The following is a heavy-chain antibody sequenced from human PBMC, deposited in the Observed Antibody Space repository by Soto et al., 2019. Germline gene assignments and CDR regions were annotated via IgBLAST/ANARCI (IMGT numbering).Heavy chain of an antibody. CDR3: ARDMGSSSWHSFDY. Sequence: EVQLVESGGGLVQPGGSLRLSCAASGFTFNTYSMDWVRQAPGKGLEWVSYINDKSGNIHYADSVKSRFTISRDNDKNSLYLDMNSLRAEDTAVYYCARDMGSSSWHSFDYWGQGILVTVSS. J-gene: IGHJ4*02. D-gene: IGHD2-2*01. V-gene: IGHV3-48*01. CDR2: INDKSGNI. CDR1: GFTFNTYS.